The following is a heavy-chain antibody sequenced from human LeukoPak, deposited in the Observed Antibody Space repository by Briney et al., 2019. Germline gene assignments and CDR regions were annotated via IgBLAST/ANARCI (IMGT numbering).Heavy chain of an antibody. CDR2: INAVDANT. CDR1: GFIFSSLA. V-gene: IGHV3-23*01. CDR3: ANQVLGAN. Sequence: GGSLRLSCAASGFIFSSLAMIWVRQAPGKGLEGVSNINAVDANTYYADSVKGRFTVSRDNSRNTLYLQMNSLRAEDTAVYYCANQVLGANWGQGTLVIVSS. D-gene: IGHD4/OR15-4a*01. J-gene: IGHJ4*02.